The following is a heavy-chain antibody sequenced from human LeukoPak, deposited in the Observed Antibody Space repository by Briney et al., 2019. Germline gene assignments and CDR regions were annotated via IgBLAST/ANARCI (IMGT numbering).Heavy chain of an antibody. V-gene: IGHV3-7*01. CDR3: AREWDLSPFDY. J-gene: IGHJ4*02. Sequence: GGSLRLSCAASGFTFSSYWMSWVRQAPGKGLEWVANIKQDGSEKYYVDSVKGRFTISRDNAKNSPYLQMNSLRAEDTAVYYCAREWDLSPFDYWGQGTLVTVSS. CDR2: IKQDGSEK. D-gene: IGHD1-26*01. CDR1: GFTFSSYW.